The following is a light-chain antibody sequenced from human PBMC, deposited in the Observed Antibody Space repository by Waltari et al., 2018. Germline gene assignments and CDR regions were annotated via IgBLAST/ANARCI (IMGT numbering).Light chain of an antibody. CDR1: QRVSHY. Sequence: EIVLTQSPATLSLSPGERATLSCRASQRVSHYLAWYQQISGQAPRLLIYYASNRATGIPARFSGGRSGTDFTLTISSLEPEDFAVYYCQQRSNWPLTFGGGTKVEIK. J-gene: IGKJ4*01. CDR3: QQRSNWPLT. V-gene: IGKV3-11*01. CDR2: YAS.